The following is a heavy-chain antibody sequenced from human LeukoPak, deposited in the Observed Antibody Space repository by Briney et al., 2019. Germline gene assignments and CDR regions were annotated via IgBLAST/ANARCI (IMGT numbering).Heavy chain of an antibody. CDR3: AKESTVTPGNVNWFDT. J-gene: IGHJ5*02. Sequence: GGSLRLSCAASGFTFSHYGMHWVRQAPGKGLEWVSYISLSSSSIYYADSLKGRFTISRDNAKNSLYLQMNSLRAEDTAIYYCAKESTVTPGNVNWFDTWGQGTLVTVSS. CDR1: GFTFSHYG. CDR2: ISLSSSSI. V-gene: IGHV3-48*01. D-gene: IGHD4-17*01.